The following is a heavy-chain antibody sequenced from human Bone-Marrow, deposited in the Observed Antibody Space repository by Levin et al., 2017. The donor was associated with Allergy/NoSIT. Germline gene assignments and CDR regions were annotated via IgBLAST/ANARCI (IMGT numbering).Heavy chain of an antibody. CDR1: GFTFSNYA. J-gene: IGHJ5*02. Sequence: GGSLRLSCAVSGFTFSNYAMTWVRQAPGKGLEWVSAISGPGDSTHSADSVKGRFTISRDNSKNTLYLQMNNLRAEDTAVYYCAKGRGVATYWFDPWGQGTLVTVSS. V-gene: IGHV3-23*01. CDR2: ISGPGDST. CDR3: AKGRGVATYWFDP. D-gene: IGHD3-10*01.